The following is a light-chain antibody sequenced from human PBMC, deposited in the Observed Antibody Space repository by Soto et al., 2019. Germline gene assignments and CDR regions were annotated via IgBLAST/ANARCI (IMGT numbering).Light chain of an antibody. J-gene: IGKJ1*01. CDR3: QQKVT. CDR2: GAS. V-gene: IGKV3-15*01. CDR1: QSVSSN. Sequence: EIVMTQSPATLSVSPWERATLSCRASQSVSSNLAWYQQKPGQAPRLLIYGASTMATGIPARFSGSGSGTAFTLTISSLQSEDFAVYYCQQKVTFGQGTKVEIK.